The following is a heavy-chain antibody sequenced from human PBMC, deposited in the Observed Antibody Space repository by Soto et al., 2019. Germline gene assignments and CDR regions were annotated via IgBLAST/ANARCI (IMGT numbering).Heavy chain of an antibody. V-gene: IGHV4-59*01. CDR3: AAGEASSRNLAPYYLDF. Sequence: SETLSLTCTVSGGSMRNYFWTWIRQPPGKGLEWIWYIHYSGTTSFFPSYNPSLRSRVTISEDTSKNQFSLKLLSVTTADTAVYFCAAGEASSRNLAPYYLDFWGQGTLVTVS. CDR1: GGSMRNYF. D-gene: IGHD6-13*01. J-gene: IGHJ4*02. CDR2: IHYSGTT.